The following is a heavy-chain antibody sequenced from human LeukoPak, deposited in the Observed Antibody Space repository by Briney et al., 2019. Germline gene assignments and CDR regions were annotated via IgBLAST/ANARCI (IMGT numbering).Heavy chain of an antibody. CDR3: AKDRVQWLVRHLTDY. D-gene: IGHD6-19*01. CDR1: GFTFS. Sequence: GGSLRLSCVGSGFTFSVHWVRQVPGKGLEGLTFIRHDGTDQHYADSVRGRFTISRDNSKNTLYLQMNSLRAEDTAVYYCAKDRVQWLVRHLTDYWGQGTLVTVSS. J-gene: IGHJ4*02. CDR2: IRHDGTDQ. V-gene: IGHV3-30*02.